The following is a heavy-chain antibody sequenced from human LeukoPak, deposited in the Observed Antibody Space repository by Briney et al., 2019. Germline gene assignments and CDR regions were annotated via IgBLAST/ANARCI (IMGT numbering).Heavy chain of an antibody. Sequence: GGSLRLSCAASGFTFSSHWMHWVRQAPGKGLVWVSRINSDGSSTSYADSVKGRFTISRDNAKNSLYLQMNSLRAEDTALYYCARERLGSYYVYWGQGTLVTVSS. J-gene: IGHJ4*02. CDR1: GFTFSSHW. CDR2: INSDGSST. CDR3: ARERLGSYYVY. D-gene: IGHD1-26*01. V-gene: IGHV3-74*01.